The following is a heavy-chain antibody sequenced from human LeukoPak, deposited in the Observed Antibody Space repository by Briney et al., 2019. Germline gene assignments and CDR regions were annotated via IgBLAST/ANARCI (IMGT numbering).Heavy chain of an antibody. CDR1: GYPFSSCG. CDR2: INPNSGGT. V-gene: IGHV1-2*02. J-gene: IGHJ3*02. D-gene: IGHD6-6*01. Sequence: ASVKVSCKTFGYPFSSCGINWVRQAPGQGLEWMGWINPNSGGTNYAQKFQGRVTMTRDTSISTAYMELSRLRSDDTAVYYCARTPFEYSSSSGAFDIWGQGTMVTVSS. CDR3: ARTPFEYSSSSGAFDI.